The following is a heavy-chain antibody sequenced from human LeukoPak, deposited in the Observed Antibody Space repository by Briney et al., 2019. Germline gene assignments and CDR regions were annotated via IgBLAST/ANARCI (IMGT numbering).Heavy chain of an antibody. Sequence: SETLSLTCTVSGGSISSSSYYWGWIRQPPGKGLEWIGSIYYSGSTYYNPSLKSRVTISVDTSKNQFSLKLSSVTAADTAVYYCAREADYYGSGSLDYWGQGTLVTVSS. CDR1: GGSISSSSYY. CDR2: IYYSGST. J-gene: IGHJ4*02. V-gene: IGHV4-39*07. D-gene: IGHD3-10*01. CDR3: AREADYYGSGSLDY.